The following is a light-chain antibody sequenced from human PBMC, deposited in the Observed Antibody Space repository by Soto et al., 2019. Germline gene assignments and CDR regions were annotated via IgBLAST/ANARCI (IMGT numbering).Light chain of an antibody. CDR3: QHYNSYSEA. Sequence: DIQVTQSPSTRSGSVGEIFTMTFLASQTISSWLAWYQQKPGKAPKLLIYKASTLKSGVPSRFSGSGSGTEFTLTISSLQPDDFATYYCQHYNSYSEAFGQGTKVDI. V-gene: IGKV1-5*03. CDR1: QTISSW. J-gene: IGKJ1*01. CDR2: KAS.